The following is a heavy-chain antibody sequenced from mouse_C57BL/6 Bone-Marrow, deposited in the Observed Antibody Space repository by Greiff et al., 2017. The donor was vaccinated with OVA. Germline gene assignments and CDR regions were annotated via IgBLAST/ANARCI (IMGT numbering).Heavy chain of an antibody. CDR1: GFTFSDYG. CDR2: ISTFAFCI. V-gene: IGHV5-15*01. D-gene: IGHD3-2*02. J-gene: IGHJ3*01. CDR3: ARAADQATWIAY. Sequence: EVQLQQSGGGLVQPGGSLKLSCAASGFTFSDYGMAWVRQAPGKGPEWVAFISTFAFCIYSADTVKGRFTITRDNAKSTLYLEMSSLRSEDTAMYYCARAADQATWIAYWGQGTLVTVSA.